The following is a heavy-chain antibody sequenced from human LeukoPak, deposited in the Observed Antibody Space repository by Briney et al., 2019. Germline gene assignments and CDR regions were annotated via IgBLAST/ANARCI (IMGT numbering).Heavy chain of an antibody. D-gene: IGHD1-14*01. CDR3: ARGVTTGGSSFWFDP. Sequence: PSETLSLTCTVSGGSISSGSYYWSWIRQPAGKGLEWIGRIYTSGSTNYNPSLKSRVTISVDTSKNQFSLKPSSVTAADTAVYYCARGVTTGGSSFWFDPWGQGTLVTVSS. CDR1: GGSISSGSYY. J-gene: IGHJ5*02. V-gene: IGHV4-61*02. CDR2: IYTSGST.